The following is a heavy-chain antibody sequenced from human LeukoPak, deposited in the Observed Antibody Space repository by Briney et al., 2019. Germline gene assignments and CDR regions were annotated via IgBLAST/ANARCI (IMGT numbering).Heavy chain of an antibody. J-gene: IGHJ5*02. V-gene: IGHV3-23*01. CDR2: ISGSGGST. CDR3: AKDRGGYCSSTSCSNWFDP. CDR1: GFTFSSYA. D-gene: IGHD2-2*03. Sequence: GGSLGLSCAASGFTFSSYAMSWVRQAPGKGLEWVSAISGSGGSTYYADSVKGRFTISRDNSKNTLYLQMNSLRAEDTAVYYCAKDRGGYCSSTSCSNWFDPWGQGTLVTVSS.